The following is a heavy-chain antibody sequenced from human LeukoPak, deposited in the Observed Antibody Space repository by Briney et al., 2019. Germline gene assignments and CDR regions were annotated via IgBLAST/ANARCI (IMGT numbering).Heavy chain of an antibody. Sequence: GGSLRLSCAASRFTFDNYAVSWVRQAPGKGLEWVSTFSGGVDFTYYADSVKGRFTISRDNAKNSLYLQMNSLRAEDTAVYYCARLSPSGWYGYFQQWGQGTRVTVSA. J-gene: IGHJ1*01. CDR2: FSGGVDFT. CDR3: ARLSPSGWYGYFQQ. D-gene: IGHD6-19*01. V-gene: IGHV3-23*01. CDR1: RFTFDNYA.